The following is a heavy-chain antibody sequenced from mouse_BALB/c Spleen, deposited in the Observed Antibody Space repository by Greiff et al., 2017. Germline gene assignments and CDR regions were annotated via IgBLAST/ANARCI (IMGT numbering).Heavy chain of an antibody. J-gene: IGHJ4*01. CDR2: ISSGGSYT. Sequence: EVMLVESGGGLVKPGGSLKLSCAASGFTFSSYTMSWVRQTPEKRLEWVATISSGGSYTYYPDSVKGRFTISRDNAKNTLYLQMSSLKSEDTAMYYCTRVPRDAMDDWGQGTSVTVSS. CDR3: TRVPRDAMDD. CDR1: GFTFSSYT. V-gene: IGHV5-6-4*01.